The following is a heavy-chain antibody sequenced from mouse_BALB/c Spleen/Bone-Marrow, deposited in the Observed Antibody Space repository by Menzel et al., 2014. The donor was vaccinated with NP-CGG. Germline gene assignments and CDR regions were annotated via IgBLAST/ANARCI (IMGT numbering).Heavy chain of an antibody. V-gene: IGHV1-52*01. CDR2: IDPYDSET. CDR1: GYTFTSYW. Sequence: QVQLKESGAELVRPGASVKLSCKASGYTFTSYWMNWVKQRPEQGLEWIGRIDPYDSETHYNPKFKDKAILTVDKSSSTAYMQPSSLTSEDSAVYYCARGRDYDVFSCWGQGTLVTVSA. J-gene: IGHJ3*01. D-gene: IGHD2-4*01. CDR3: ARGRDYDVFSC.